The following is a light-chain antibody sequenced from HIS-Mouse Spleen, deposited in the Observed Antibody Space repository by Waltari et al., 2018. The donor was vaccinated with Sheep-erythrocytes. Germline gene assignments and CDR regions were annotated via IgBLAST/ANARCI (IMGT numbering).Light chain of an antibody. V-gene: IGKV3-11*01. CDR2: DAS. CDR3: QQRSNWYT. CDR1: QSVSSY. Sequence: EIVLTQSPATLSLSPGERATLSCRASQSVSSYVAWYQQKPGQAPRLLIYDASNSATGIPARFSGSGSGTDFTLTISSLEPEYFAVYYCQQRSNWYTFGQGTKLEIK. J-gene: IGKJ2*01.